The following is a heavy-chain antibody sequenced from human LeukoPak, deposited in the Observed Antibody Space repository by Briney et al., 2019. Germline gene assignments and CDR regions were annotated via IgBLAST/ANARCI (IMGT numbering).Heavy chain of an antibody. CDR2: ISTSSSYI. CDR3: ARTGPYCSSTSCYNAFDY. V-gene: IGHV3-21*01. Sequence: GGSLRLSCAAPGFTFSNYYMNWVRQAPGKGLEWVSAISTSSSYIYYADSVKGRFTISRDNAKNSLYLQMNSLRAEDTAVYYCARTGPYCSSTSCYNAFDYWGQGTLVTVSS. CDR1: GFTFSNYY. D-gene: IGHD2-2*02. J-gene: IGHJ4*02.